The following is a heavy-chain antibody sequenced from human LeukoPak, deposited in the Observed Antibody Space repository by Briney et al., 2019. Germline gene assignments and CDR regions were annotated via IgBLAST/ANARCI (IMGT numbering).Heavy chain of an antibody. Sequence: GGSLRLSRAASGFTFSSYSMNWVRPAPGKGVEWGSPISGDSTYIYNAGSVKGRFTISRDNAQASLYLQMISLRADDTAVYYCARVSGRLERQSDLDYWGQGTLVIVYS. CDR2: ISGDSTYI. D-gene: IGHD1-1*01. J-gene: IGHJ4*02. V-gene: IGHV3-21*01. CDR3: ARVSGRLERQSDLDY. CDR1: GFTFSSYS.